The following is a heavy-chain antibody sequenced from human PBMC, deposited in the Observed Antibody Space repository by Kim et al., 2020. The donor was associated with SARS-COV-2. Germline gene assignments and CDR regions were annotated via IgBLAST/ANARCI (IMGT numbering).Heavy chain of an antibody. J-gene: IGHJ4*02. CDR1: GFTFSNAW. D-gene: IGHD3-10*01. V-gene: IGHV3-15*01. Sequence: GGSLRLSCAASGFTFSNAWMSWVRQAPGKGLEWVGRIKSKTDGGTTDYAAPVKGRFTISRDDSKNTLYLQMNSLKTEDTAVYYCTTGDADYYGSGVPYYWGQGTLVTVSS. CDR3: TTGDADYYGSGVPYY. CDR2: IKSKTDGGTT.